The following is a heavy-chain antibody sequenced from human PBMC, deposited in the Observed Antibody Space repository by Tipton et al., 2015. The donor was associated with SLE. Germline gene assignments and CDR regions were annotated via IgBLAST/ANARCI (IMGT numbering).Heavy chain of an antibody. V-gene: IGHV4-38-2*01. CDR2: IYHSGST. CDR1: GYSISSGYY. CDR3: ARGYGDYSNWFDP. D-gene: IGHD4-17*01. Sequence: LRLSCAVSGYSISSGYYWGWIRQPPGKGLEWIGSIYHSGSTYYNPSLKSRVTISVDTSKNQFSLKLSSVTAADTAVYYCARGYGDYSNWFDPWGQGTLVTVSS. J-gene: IGHJ5*02.